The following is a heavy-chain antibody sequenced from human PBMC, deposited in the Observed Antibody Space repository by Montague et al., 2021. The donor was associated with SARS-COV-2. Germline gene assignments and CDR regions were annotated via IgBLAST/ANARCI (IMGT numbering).Heavy chain of an antibody. D-gene: IGHD2-2*01. J-gene: IGHJ6*02. V-gene: IGHV4-34*01. CDR2: INHSGST. CDR3: ARVRAVPAAMRIFSLGRSYYGMDV. CDR1: GGSFSGYY. Sequence: SETLSLTCAVYGGSFSGYYCSWIRQPPGKGLEWIGEINHSGSTNYNPSLKSRVTISVDTSKNQFSLKLSSVTAADTAVYYCARVRAVPAAMRIFSLGRSYYGMDVWGQGTTVTVSS.